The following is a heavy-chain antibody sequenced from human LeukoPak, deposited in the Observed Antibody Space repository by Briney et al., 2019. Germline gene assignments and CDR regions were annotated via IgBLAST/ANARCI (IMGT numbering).Heavy chain of an antibody. CDR2: IYASGST. D-gene: IGHD5-12*01. V-gene: IGHV4-61*02. CDR3: ARAGYSGYDLGY. CDR1: GGSISSGSYY. J-gene: IGHJ4*02. Sequence: SQTLSLTCTVSGGSISSGSYYWSWIRQPAGKGLEWIGRIYASGSTDYNPSLKSRVTISLDTSKNQFSLRLSSVTAADTAVYYCARAGYSGYDLGYWGQGTLVTVSS.